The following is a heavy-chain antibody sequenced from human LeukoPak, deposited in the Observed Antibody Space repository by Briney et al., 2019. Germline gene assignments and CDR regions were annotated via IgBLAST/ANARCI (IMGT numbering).Heavy chain of an antibody. D-gene: IGHD2-2*01. Sequence: ASVTVSFKASGYAFTSYGISWVRQAPGQGLEWMGWISAYNGNTNYAQKLQGRVTITTDTSTSTAYMELRSLRSDDTAVYYCAREGTTPYYFDYWGQGTLVTVSS. CDR1: GYAFTSYG. J-gene: IGHJ4*02. CDR3: AREGTTPYYFDY. V-gene: IGHV1-18*04. CDR2: ISAYNGNT.